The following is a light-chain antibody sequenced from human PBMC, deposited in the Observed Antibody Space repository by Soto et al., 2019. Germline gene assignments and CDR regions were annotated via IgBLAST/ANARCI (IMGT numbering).Light chain of an antibody. CDR2: DAS. CDR3: QQRSNWPRT. CDR1: QSVSSN. V-gene: IGKV3-11*01. J-gene: IGKJ1*01. Sequence: EIVMTQSAATLSVSPGERATLSCRASQSVSSNLAWYQQKPGQAPRLLIYDASNRATGIPARFSGSGSGTDFTLTISSLEPEDFAVYYCQQRSNWPRTFGQGTKVDIK.